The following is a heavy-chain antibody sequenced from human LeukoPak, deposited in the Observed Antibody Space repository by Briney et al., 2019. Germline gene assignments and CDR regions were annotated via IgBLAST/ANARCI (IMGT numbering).Heavy chain of an antibody. CDR2: ITSSNSYI. V-gene: IGHV3-21*01. J-gene: IGHJ3*02. Sequence: RPGGSLRLSCAASGFTFSSYAMHWVRHAPGKGLEWVSSITSSNSYIYYADSVKGRFTISRDDAKNSLYLQMNSLRAEDTAVYYCAREDGSGWYAGDAFDMWGQGTMVTVSS. CDR1: GFTFSSYA. CDR3: AREDGSGWYAGDAFDM. D-gene: IGHD6-13*01.